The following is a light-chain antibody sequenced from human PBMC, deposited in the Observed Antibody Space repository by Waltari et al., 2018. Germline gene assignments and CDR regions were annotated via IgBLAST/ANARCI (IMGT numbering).Light chain of an antibody. Sequence: EIVLTQSPGTLSLSPGESATLSCRTSQSVTRALACYQQKPGQAPRPLIYGASNRATGLPDRFSGSGSGTDFSLTISSLEPEDFAVYYCQHYLRLPVTFGQGTKVEVK. CDR1: QSVTRA. J-gene: IGKJ1*01. CDR3: QHYLRLPVT. V-gene: IGKV3-20*01. CDR2: GAS.